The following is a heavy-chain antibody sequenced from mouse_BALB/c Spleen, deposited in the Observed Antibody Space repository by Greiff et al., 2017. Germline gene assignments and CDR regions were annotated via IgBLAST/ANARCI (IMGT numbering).Heavy chain of an antibody. CDR1: GFTFSSFG. CDR3: AFYYGPYYAMDY. D-gene: IGHD1-2*01. J-gene: IGHJ4*01. V-gene: IGHV5-17*02. CDR2: ISSGSSTI. Sequence: EVHLVESGGGLVQPGGSRKLSCAASGFTFSSFGMHWVRQAPEQGLEWVAYISSGSSTIYYADTVKGRFTISRDNPKNTLFLQMTSLRSEDTAMYYCAFYYGPYYAMDYWGQGTSVTVSS.